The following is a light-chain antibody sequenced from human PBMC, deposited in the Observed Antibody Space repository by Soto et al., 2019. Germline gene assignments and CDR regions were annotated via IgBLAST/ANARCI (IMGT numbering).Light chain of an antibody. Sequence: ESVLTQSPGTLSLSPGERATLSCRASQSVSSSFLAWYQLKPGQAPRLLIYGASSRATGIPDRFSGSGSGTEFTLTISRLEPEDFAVYYCQQYDSSRWTFGQGTKVEIK. CDR3: QQYDSSRWT. CDR2: GAS. CDR1: QSVSSSF. V-gene: IGKV3-20*01. J-gene: IGKJ1*01.